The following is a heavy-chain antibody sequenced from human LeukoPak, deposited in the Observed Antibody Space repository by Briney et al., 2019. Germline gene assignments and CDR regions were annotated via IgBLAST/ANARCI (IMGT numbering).Heavy chain of an antibody. Sequence: SVKVSCKASGGTFSSYAISWVRQARGQGLEWMGGIIPIFGTANYAQKFQGRVTITADESTSTAYMELSSLRSEDTAVYYCARDGQWLGLDAFDIWGQGTMVTVSS. CDR2: IIPIFGTA. V-gene: IGHV1-69*13. CDR3: ARDGQWLGLDAFDI. J-gene: IGHJ3*02. D-gene: IGHD6-19*01. CDR1: GGTFSSYA.